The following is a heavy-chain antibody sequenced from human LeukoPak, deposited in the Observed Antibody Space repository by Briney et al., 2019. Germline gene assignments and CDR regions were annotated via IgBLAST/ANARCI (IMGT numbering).Heavy chain of an antibody. CDR1: GFTFNNYA. V-gene: IGHV3-23*01. CDR2: TAGSGISK. Sequence: PGGSLRLSCVASGFTFNNYAMSWVRQAPGRGLEWASSTAGSGISKDYADSVKGWFTISKDKSKNTLYLQMDNLRAEDTGVYFCARLPTFYYDSSGYHYDYWGQGTLVTVSS. J-gene: IGHJ4*02. D-gene: IGHD3-22*01. CDR3: ARLPTFYYDSSGYHYDY.